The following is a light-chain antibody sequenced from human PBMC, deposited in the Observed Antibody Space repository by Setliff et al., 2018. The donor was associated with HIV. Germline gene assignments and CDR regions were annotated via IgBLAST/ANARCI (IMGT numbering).Light chain of an antibody. J-gene: IGLJ2*01. Sequence: QSVLTQPASVSGSHGQSITISCTGTSSDVGGYNYVSWYQQYSGKAPKLMIYEVTYRPTEVSNRFSGSKSGNTASLTISGLQAEDEADYYCSSYTSRSTLLFGGGTKVTV. CDR2: EVT. V-gene: IGLV2-14*01. CDR3: SSYTSRSTLL. CDR1: SSDVGGYNY.